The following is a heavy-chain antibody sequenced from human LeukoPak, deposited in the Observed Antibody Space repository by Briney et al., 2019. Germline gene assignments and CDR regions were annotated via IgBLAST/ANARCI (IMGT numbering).Heavy chain of an antibody. Sequence: PSETLSLTCTVSGGSISSSSYYWGWIRQAPGKGLEWVSAISGSGGSTYYADSVKGRFTISRDNSKNTLYLQMNSLRAEDTAVYYCAKDLGRWELPADAFDIWGQGTMVTVSS. J-gene: IGHJ3*02. CDR3: AKDLGRWELPADAFDI. CDR1: GGSISSSSYY. V-gene: IGHV3-23*01. CDR2: ISGSGGST. D-gene: IGHD1-26*01.